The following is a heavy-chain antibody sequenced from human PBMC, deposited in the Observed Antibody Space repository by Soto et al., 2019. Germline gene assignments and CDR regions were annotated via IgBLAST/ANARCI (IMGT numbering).Heavy chain of an antibody. CDR1: GGSISSGGYY. CDR2: IYYSGST. J-gene: IGHJ3*02. Sequence: LSLTCTVSGGSISSGGYYWSWIRQHPGKGLEWIGYIYYSGSTYYNPSLKSRVTISVDTSKNQFSLKLSSVTAADTAVYYCARDLPPYYDFWSGYYRMGAFDIWGQGTMVTV. CDR3: ARDLPPYYDFWSGYYRMGAFDI. V-gene: IGHV4-31*03. D-gene: IGHD3-3*01.